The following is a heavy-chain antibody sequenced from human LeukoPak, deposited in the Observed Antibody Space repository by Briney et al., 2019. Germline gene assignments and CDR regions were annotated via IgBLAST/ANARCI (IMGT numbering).Heavy chain of an antibody. Sequence: GGSVRLSCAASGFTFSSYAMSWVRQAPGKGLEWVSAISGSGGSTYYADSVKGRFTISRDNSKNTLYLQMNSLRAEDTAVYYCAKEEGYSYGSYYYGMDVWGQGTTVTVSS. CDR2: ISGSGGST. J-gene: IGHJ6*02. CDR1: GFTFSSYA. CDR3: AKEEGYSYGSYYYGMDV. D-gene: IGHD5-18*01. V-gene: IGHV3-23*01.